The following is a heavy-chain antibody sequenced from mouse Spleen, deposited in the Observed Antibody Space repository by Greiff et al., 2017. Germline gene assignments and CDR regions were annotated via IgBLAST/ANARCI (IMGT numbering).Heavy chain of an antibody. CDR3: AREGNNYYRYDPYFDY. D-gene: IGHD2-14*01. Sequence: QVQLKQPGTELVKPGASVKLSCKASGYTFTSYWMHWVKQRPGQGLEWIGNINPSNGGTNYNEKFKSKATLTVDKSSSTAYMQLSSLTSEDSAVYYCAREGNNYYRYDPYFDYWGQGTTLTVSS. CDR1: GYTFTSYW. J-gene: IGHJ2*01. CDR2: INPSNGGT. V-gene: IGHV1-53*01.